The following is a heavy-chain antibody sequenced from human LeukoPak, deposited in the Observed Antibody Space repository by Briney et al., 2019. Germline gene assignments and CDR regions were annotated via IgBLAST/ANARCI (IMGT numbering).Heavy chain of an antibody. Sequence: PSETLSLTCTVSGGSISSDYWSWIRQPAGKGLEWIGRIYSNGNTNRNPSLKSRVTMSVDTSKNQFSLRLSSVTAADTAVYYCARDSPLVTAIRDAFDIWGQGTMVTVSS. D-gene: IGHD2-21*02. V-gene: IGHV4-4*07. CDR1: GGSISSDY. CDR2: IYSNGNT. CDR3: ARDSPLVTAIRDAFDI. J-gene: IGHJ3*02.